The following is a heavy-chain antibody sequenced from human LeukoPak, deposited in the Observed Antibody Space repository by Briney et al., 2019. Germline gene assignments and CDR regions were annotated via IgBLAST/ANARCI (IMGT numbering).Heavy chain of an antibody. D-gene: IGHD3-22*01. V-gene: IGHV3-23*01. CDR2: IMGTGGRT. CDR3: AKIAYNSDSGF. Sequence: PGGSLRLSCAASGFTFSSYAMSWVRQAPGKGLEWVSGIMGTGGRTYYADSVKGRFTISRDNSKNTLYLQMNSLRADDTAVYYCAKIAYNSDSGFWGQGTLVTVSS. CDR1: GFTFSSYA. J-gene: IGHJ4*02.